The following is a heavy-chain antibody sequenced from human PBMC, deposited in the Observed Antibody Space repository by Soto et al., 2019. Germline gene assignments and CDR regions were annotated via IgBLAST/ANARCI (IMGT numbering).Heavy chain of an antibody. D-gene: IGHD3-22*01. V-gene: IGHV1-69*01. CDR3: ARSLDSSGYYNY. Sequence: QVQLVQSGAEVKKPGSSVKVSCQASGGAFSTYAISWVRQAPGQGLEWMGGIIPIFGTANYAQKFQGTVTITADESTSTFYMELSSLRSEDTAVYYCARSLDSSGYYNYWGQGTLVTVSS. CDR2: IIPIFGTA. CDR1: GGAFSTYA. J-gene: IGHJ4*02.